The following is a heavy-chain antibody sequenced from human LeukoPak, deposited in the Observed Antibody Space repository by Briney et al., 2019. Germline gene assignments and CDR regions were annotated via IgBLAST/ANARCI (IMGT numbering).Heavy chain of an antibody. CDR1: GFTFSSYA. V-gene: IGHV3-30-3*01. D-gene: IGHD3-22*01. CDR3: ARDDFKYYYDRSGYYPHDYYYYGMDV. Sequence: GGSLRLSCGASGFTFSSYAMHWVRQAPGKGLEWVAVISYDGSNKYYADSVKGRFTISRDNSKNTLYLQMNSLRAEDTAVYYCARDDFKYYYDRSGYYPHDYYYYGMDVWGQGTTVTVSS. CDR2: ISYDGSNK. J-gene: IGHJ6*02.